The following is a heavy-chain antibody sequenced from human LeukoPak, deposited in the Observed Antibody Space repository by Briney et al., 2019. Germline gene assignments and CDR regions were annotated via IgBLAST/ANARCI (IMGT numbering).Heavy chain of an antibody. CDR3: ARGYCSSTSCYGHVDY. V-gene: IGHV1-69*05. J-gene: IGHJ4*02. CDR1: GYTFTSYG. CDR2: IIPIFGTA. Sequence: SVKVSCKASGYTFTSYGISWVRQAPGQGLEWMGGIIPIFGTANYAQKFQGRVTITTDESTSTAYMELSSLRSEDTAVYYCARGYCSSTSCYGHVDYWGQGTLVTVSS. D-gene: IGHD2-2*01.